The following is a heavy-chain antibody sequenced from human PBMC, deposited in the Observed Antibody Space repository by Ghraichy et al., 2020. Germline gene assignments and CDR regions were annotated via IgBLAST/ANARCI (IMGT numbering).Heavy chain of an antibody. Sequence: SETLSLTCAVYGGSFSGYYWSWIRQPPGKGLEWIGEINHSGSTNYNPSLKSRVTISVDTSKNQFSLKLSSVTAADTAVYYCARVRYSSPYALYYYYYGMDVWGQGTTVTVSS. CDR3: ARVRYSSPYALYYYYYGMDV. D-gene: IGHD6-6*01. CDR2: INHSGST. V-gene: IGHV4-34*01. J-gene: IGHJ6*02. CDR1: GGSFSGYY.